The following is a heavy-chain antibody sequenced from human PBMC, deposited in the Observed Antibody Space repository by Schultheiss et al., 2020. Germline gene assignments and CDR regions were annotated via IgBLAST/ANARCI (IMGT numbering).Heavy chain of an antibody. CDR2: IRSKAYRGTT. Sequence: GESLKISCTASGFTFGDYAMSWFRQAPGKGLEWVGFIRSKAYRGTTEYAASVKDRFIVSRDDPKNIASLQMNSLKTEDTAIYYCTRGRWGIAVVPAAAKNPYYYYGVDVWGQGTTVTVSS. CDR1: GFTFGDYA. J-gene: IGHJ6*02. CDR3: TRGRWGIAVVPAAAKNPYYYYGVDV. V-gene: IGHV3-49*03. D-gene: IGHD2-2*01.